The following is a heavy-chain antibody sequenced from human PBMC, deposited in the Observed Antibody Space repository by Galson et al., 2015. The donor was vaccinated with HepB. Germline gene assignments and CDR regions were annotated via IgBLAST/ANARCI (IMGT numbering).Heavy chain of an antibody. CDR1: GFTFSSYS. Sequence: SLRLSCAASGFTFSSYSMNWVRQAPGKGLEWVSSISSSSYIYYADSVKGRFTISRDNAKNSLYLQMNSLRAEDTAVYYGARGSILWWPNPGWYFDVWGRGTLFTVSS. CDR2: ISSSSYI. D-gene: IGHD2-21*01. J-gene: IGHJ2*01. V-gene: IGHV3-21*01. CDR3: ARGSILWWPNPGWYFDV.